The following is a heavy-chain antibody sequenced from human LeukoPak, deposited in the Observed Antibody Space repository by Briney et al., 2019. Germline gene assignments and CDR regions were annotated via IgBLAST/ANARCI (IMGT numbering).Heavy chain of an antibody. CDR3: ARESSYYYGMDV. D-gene: IGHD2-2*01. Sequence: GGTLRHSCADSGFTFRSYSMNWVRQAPGKGLEWVSSISSSSSYIYYADSVKGRFTISRDNAKNSLYLQMNSLRAEDTAVYYCARESSYYYGMDVWGKGTTVTVSS. CDR1: GFTFRSYS. V-gene: IGHV3-21*01. CDR2: ISSSSSYI. J-gene: IGHJ6*04.